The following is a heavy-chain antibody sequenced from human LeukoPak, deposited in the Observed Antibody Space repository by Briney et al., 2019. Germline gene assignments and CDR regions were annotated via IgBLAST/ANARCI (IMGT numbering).Heavy chain of an antibody. J-gene: IGHJ3*02. CDR2: SYYSGST. CDR3: ARTPGGGPDAFDI. D-gene: IGHD3-10*01. CDR1: GGSISSYY. V-gene: IGHV4-59*01. Sequence: PSETPSLTCTVSGGSISSYYWSWIRQPPGKGLEWIGYSYYSGSTNYNPSLKSRVTISVDTSKNQFSLKLSSVTAADAAVYYCARTPGGGPDAFDIWGQGTMVTVSS.